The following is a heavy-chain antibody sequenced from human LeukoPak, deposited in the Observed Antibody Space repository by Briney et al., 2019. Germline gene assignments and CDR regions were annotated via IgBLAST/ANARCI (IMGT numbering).Heavy chain of an antibody. CDR2: ISAYNGNT. V-gene: IGHV1-18*04. J-gene: IGHJ4*02. CDR1: GYTFTGYY. CDR3: ARHPDGPSSSWFDY. D-gene: IGHD6-13*01. Sequence: ASVKVSCKASGYTFTGYYMHWVRQAPGQGLEWMGWISAYNGNTNYAQKLQGRVTMTTDTSTSTAYMELRSLRSDDTAVYYCARHPDGPSSSWFDYWGQGTLVTVSS.